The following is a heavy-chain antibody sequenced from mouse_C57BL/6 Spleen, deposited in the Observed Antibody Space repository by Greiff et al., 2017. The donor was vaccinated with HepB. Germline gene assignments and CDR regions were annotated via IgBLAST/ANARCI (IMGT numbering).Heavy chain of an antibody. J-gene: IGHJ2*01. D-gene: IGHD2-5*01. CDR2: IYPGDGDT. V-gene: IGHV1-82*01. Sequence: QVQLQQSGPELVKPGASVKISCKASGYAFSSSWMNWVKQRPGKGLEWIGRIYPGDGDTNYNGKFKGKATLTADKSSSTAYMQLSSLTSEDSAVYFCARTYYSNYGGFFDYWGQGTTLTVSS. CDR3: ARTYYSNYGGFFDY. CDR1: GYAFSSSW.